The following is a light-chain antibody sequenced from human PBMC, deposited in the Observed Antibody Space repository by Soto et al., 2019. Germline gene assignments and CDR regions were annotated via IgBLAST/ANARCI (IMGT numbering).Light chain of an antibody. CDR1: QSVGSN. V-gene: IGKV3-15*01. CDR3: QQYNNWPRT. Sequence: EVVMTQLPSTLSVTIGERATLSCRASQSVGSNLAWYQHKPGQAPRLLIYGASTRATGIPARFSGSGSGTEFTLTISSLQSEDFAVYYCQQYNNWPRTFGQGTKADIK. CDR2: GAS. J-gene: IGKJ1*01.